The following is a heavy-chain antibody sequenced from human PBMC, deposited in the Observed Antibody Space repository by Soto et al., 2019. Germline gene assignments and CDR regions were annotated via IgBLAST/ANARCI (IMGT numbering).Heavy chain of an antibody. CDR3: STLVVPGVPLSY. D-gene: IGHD2-2*01. Sequence: EVQLVESGGGLVQPGGSLRPSCAASGFAFSSYWMHWVRQAPGKGLVWVSRIKTDGSSTSYADSVKGRFTISRDNAKNTLYLQMNSLRVEDTAVYYCSTLVVPGVPLSYWGQGTLVTVSS. J-gene: IGHJ1*01. V-gene: IGHV3-74*01. CDR1: GFAFSSYW. CDR2: IKTDGSST.